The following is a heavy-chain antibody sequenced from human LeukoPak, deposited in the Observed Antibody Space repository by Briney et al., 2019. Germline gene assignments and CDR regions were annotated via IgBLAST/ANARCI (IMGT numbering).Heavy chain of an antibody. J-gene: IGHJ4*02. Sequence: SETLSLTCTVSGGSVSSGSYYWSWIRQPPGKGLEWIGYIYHSGSTNYNPSLKSRVTISVDTSKNQFSLKLSSVTAADTAVYYCARDSLGAPDYWGQGTLVTVSS. V-gene: IGHV4-61*01. CDR3: ARDSLGAPDY. D-gene: IGHD1-26*01. CDR2: IYHSGST. CDR1: GGSVSSGSYY.